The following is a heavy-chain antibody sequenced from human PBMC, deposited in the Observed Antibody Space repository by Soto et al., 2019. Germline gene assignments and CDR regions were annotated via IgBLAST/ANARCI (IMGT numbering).Heavy chain of an antibody. J-gene: IGHJ4*02. D-gene: IGHD6-19*01. CDR3: AHTLGWLANFDS. CDR1: GFSLTTSVVG. Sequence: GPTRVSPTHPLTLTCPCSGFSLTTSVVGVGCIRQPPGKALEWLALIYWNDDKRYSPSLKSRLTITKDTSKNQVVLKMTDMDPVDTATYCCAHTLGWLANFDSWGQGTLVTVSS. V-gene: IGHV2-5*01. CDR2: IYWNDDK.